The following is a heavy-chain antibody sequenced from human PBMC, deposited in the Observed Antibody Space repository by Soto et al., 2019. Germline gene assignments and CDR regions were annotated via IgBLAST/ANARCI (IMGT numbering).Heavy chain of an antibody. CDR3: ARYTKTTVTTYGMEV. V-gene: IGHV3-21*01. CDR1: GFTFSSYS. J-gene: IGHJ6*02. D-gene: IGHD4-17*01. CDR2: ISSSSSYI. Sequence: EVQLVESGGGLVKPGGSLRLSCAASGFTFSSYSMNWVRQAPGKGLEWVSSISSSSSYIYYADSVKGRFTISRDNAKNSLYLHMNSLRDEDTAVYYCARYTKTTVTTYGMEVWGHGTTVNVSS.